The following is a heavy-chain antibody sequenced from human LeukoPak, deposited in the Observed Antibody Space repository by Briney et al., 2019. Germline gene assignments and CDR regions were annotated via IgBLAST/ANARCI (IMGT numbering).Heavy chain of an antibody. J-gene: IGHJ4*02. CDR2: INAGNGNT. CDR1: GYTFTSYA. Sequence: ASVKVFCKASGYTFTSYAIHWVRQAPGQRLEWMGWINAGNGNTKYSQKFQGRVTMTRDTSTSTVYMELSSLRSEDTAVYYCARDGETVAGTVFAYWGQGALVTVSS. CDR3: ARDGETVAGTVFAY. V-gene: IGHV1-3*01. D-gene: IGHD6-19*01.